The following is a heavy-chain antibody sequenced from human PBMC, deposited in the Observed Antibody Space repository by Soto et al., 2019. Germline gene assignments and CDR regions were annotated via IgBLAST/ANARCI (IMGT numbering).Heavy chain of an antibody. V-gene: IGHV4-59*08. Sequence: PSETLSLTCTVSGGSISSYYWSWIRQPPGKELEKIGYIYYSGSTNYNPSLKSRVTISVDTSKNQFSLKLSSVTAADTAVYYCARTHCVSSSCAKTGYYYGMDVWGQGTTVTVSS. CDR1: GGSISSYY. J-gene: IGHJ6*02. D-gene: IGHD2-2*01. CDR3: ARTHCVSSSCAKTGYYYGMDV. CDR2: IYYSGST.